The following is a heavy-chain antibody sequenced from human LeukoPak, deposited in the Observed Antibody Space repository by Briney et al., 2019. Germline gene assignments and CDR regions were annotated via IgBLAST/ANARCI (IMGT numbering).Heavy chain of an antibody. CDR3: ARRISITSSPFDM. V-gene: IGHV5-51*01. J-gene: IGHJ3*02. D-gene: IGHD3-10*01. CDR2: ISYDAESNT. Sequence: RGESLKISCKGSGYSFNNYWIGWVRQMPGKGLEWMALISYDAESNTRYSPSFQGQVTVPVDKSINSAFLQWSSLEASDTAMYYCARRISITSSPFDMLGQGTLVTVSS. CDR1: GYSFNNYW.